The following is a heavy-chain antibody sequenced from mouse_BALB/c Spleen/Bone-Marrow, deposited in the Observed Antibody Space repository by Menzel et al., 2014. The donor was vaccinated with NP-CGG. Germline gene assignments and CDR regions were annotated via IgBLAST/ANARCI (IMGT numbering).Heavy chain of an antibody. CDR2: IWSGGST. Sequence: VKLVESGPGLVQPSQSLSITCTVSGFSFPNYGVHWVRQSPGKGLEWLGVIWSGGSTDYNAAFISRLSISKDNSKSQVFFKTNSLQVNDTAIYYCARNPVGCNYFDYWRQGTPLPVSS. D-gene: IGHD1-1*02. CDR1: GFSFPNYG. V-gene: IGHV2-2*02. J-gene: IGHJ2*01. CDR3: ARNPVGCNYFDY.